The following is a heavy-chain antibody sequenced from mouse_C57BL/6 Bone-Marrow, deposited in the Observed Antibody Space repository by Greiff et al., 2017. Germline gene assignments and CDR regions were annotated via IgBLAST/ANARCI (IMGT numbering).Heavy chain of an antibody. V-gene: IGHV5-6*02. CDR1: GFTFSSYG. CDR3: ARLGYYGSSYFDY. D-gene: IGHD1-1*01. Sequence: DVKLVESGGDLVKPGGSLKLSCAASGFTFSSYGMSWVRPTPDKSLEWVATIRSGGSYTYYPDSLKGQFPITRDNAKNTLYLQMSSLKSEDTAMYYCARLGYYGSSYFDYWGQGTTLTVTA. CDR2: IRSGGSYT. J-gene: IGHJ2*01.